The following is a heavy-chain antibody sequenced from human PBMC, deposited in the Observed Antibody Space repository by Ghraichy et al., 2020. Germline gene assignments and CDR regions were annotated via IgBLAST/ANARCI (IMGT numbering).Heavy chain of an antibody. D-gene: IGHD2-15*01. J-gene: IGHJ5*02. CDR1: GGTFSTYA. CDR3: ATGSQAYCSGGSCSSIGYWFDP. V-gene: IGHV1-69*05. Sequence: SVKVSCKASGGTFSTYAITWVRQAPGQGLEWMGGINPFFGTANYAQKFQGRVTITTDESTSTAYMELSSLRSDDTAVYYCATGSQAYCSGGSCSSIGYWFDPWGQGTLVTVSS. CDR2: INPFFGTA.